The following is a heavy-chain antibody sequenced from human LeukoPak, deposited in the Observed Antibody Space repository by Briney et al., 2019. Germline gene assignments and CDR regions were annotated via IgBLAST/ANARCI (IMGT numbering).Heavy chain of an antibody. V-gene: IGHV1-2*02. CDR3: ARHDAYYYGLGSYPFDY. D-gene: IGHD3-10*01. CDR2: INPNSGGT. Sequence: ASVKVSCKASEFXFTDYYIHWVRQAPGQGLEWMGWINPNSGGTNYAQKFQGRVSMTRDTPISTAYMELRSLRSDDTAVYYCARHDAYYYGLGSYPFDYWGQGTLVTVSS. CDR1: EFXFTDYY. J-gene: IGHJ4*02.